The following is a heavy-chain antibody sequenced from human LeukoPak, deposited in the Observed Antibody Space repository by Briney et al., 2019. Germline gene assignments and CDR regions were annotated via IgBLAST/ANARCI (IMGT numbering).Heavy chain of an antibody. CDR1: GYTFTGYY. V-gene: IGHV1-69*06. CDR2: IIPIFGTA. Sequence: ASVKVSCKASGYTFTGYYMHWVRQAPGQGLEWMGGIIPIFGTANYAQKFQGRVTITADKSTSTAYMELSSLRSEDTAVYYCARFSPCSSTSCYGYYYMDVWGKGTTVTVSS. CDR3: ARFSPCSSTSCYGYYYMDV. J-gene: IGHJ6*03. D-gene: IGHD2-2*01.